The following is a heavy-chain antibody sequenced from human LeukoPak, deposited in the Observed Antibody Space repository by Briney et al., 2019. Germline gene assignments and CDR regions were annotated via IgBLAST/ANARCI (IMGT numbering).Heavy chain of an antibody. D-gene: IGHD2-21*02. CDR3: ARGRRTAVVTDFDY. J-gene: IGHJ4*02. CDR2: IHYSGSS. V-gene: IGHV4-59*01. Sequence: SETLSLTCTVSGGSISSYYWTWIRQPPGKGQEWIGYIHYSGSSRSHPSLNSRVTMSVDTSKSQFSLKLTSVTAADTAVYYCARGRRTAVVTDFDYWGQGTLVTVSS. CDR1: GGSISSYY.